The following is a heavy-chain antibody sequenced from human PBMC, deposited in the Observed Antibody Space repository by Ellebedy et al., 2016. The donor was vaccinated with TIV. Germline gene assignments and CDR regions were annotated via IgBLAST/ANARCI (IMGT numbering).Heavy chain of an antibody. CDR1: GFTFSSFG. D-gene: IGHD3-22*01. CDR3: ARYDNSGYLLDP. J-gene: IGHJ5*02. V-gene: IGHV3-21*01. Sequence: GGSLRLSXAASGFTFSSFGMNWVRQAPGKGLEWVSSITSSSSFIYYADSVKGRFTISRDNAKNSLYLQMNSLRAEDTAVYYCARYDNSGYLLDPWGQGTLVTVSS. CDR2: ITSSSSFI.